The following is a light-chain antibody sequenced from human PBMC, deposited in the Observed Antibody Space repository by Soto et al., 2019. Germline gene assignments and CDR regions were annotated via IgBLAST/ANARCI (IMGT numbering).Light chain of an antibody. CDR3: MQALQTPT. CDR2: LGS. Sequence: DIVMTHSPLSLPVTPGEPASISCRSSQSLLHSDGYNYLDWYLQKPGQSPHLLIYLGSNRASGVPDRFSGSGSGTDFTLKISRVEAEDVGVYYCMQALQTPTFGGGTRVEIK. CDR1: QSLLHSDGYNY. J-gene: IGKJ4*01. V-gene: IGKV2-28*01.